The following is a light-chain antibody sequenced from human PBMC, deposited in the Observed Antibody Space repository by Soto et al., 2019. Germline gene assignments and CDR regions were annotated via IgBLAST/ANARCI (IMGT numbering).Light chain of an antibody. Sequence: QSVLTQPPSASASLGASVKLTCTLSSGHSSYAIAWHKKQPEKGPRYLMDLNNDGSHTKGDGIPDRFSGSSSGAERYLSISNLKSEDEADYYCQTWGTGFQVFGGGTKLTVL. J-gene: IGLJ2*01. V-gene: IGLV4-69*01. CDR1: SGHSSYA. CDR2: LNNDGSH. CDR3: QTWGTGFQV.